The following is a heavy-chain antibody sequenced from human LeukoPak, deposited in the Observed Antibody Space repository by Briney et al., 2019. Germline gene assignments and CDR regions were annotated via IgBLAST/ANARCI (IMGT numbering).Heavy chain of an antibody. Sequence: PGRSLRLSCAASGFTFDDYAMHWVRQAPGKGLEWVAFIRYDGSNKYYADSVKGRFTISRDNSKNTLYLQMNSLRAEDTAVYYCARVPGIAAAGTSFFDYWGQGTLVTVSS. J-gene: IGHJ4*02. D-gene: IGHD6-13*01. CDR3: ARVPGIAAAGTSFFDY. CDR2: IRYDGSNK. V-gene: IGHV3-30*02. CDR1: GFTFDDYA.